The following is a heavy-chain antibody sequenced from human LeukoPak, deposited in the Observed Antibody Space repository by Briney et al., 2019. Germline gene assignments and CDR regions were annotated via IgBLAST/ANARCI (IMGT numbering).Heavy chain of an antibody. V-gene: IGHV3-66*01. CDR3: ARAPMDNYYYYYGMDV. CDR1: GFTVSSNY. Sequence: GGSLRLSCAASGFTVSSNYMSWVRQAPGKGLERVSVIYSGGSTYYADSVKGRFTISRDNSKNTLYLQMNSLRAEDTAVYYCARAPMDNYYYYYGMDVWGQGTTVTVSS. CDR2: IYSGGST. J-gene: IGHJ6*02. D-gene: IGHD3-10*01.